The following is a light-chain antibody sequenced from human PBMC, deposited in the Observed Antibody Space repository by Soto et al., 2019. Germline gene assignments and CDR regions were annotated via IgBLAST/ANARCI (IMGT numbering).Light chain of an antibody. CDR1: SSDGNSYNY. CDR3: SSYTTSNTRQIV. CDR2: DVS. Sequence: QSVLTQPASMSGPPGQSITISCTATSSDGNSYNYVSWYQHHPGKAPKLMIFDVSNRPSGVSNRFSGSKSGNTASLTISGLQPEDEADYYCSSYTTSNTRQIVFGTGTKVTVL. V-gene: IGLV2-14*03. J-gene: IGLJ1*01.